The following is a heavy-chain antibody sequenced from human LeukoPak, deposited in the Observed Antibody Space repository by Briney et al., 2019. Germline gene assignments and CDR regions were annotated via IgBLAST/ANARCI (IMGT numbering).Heavy chain of an antibody. J-gene: IGHJ4*02. CDR3: ARWGNNYDSSVPIDY. CDR2: ISSRSSYV. Sequence: GGSLRLSCAASGFTFSNYVMNWVRRAPGKGLEWASSISSRSSYVYYADSVKGRFTISRDNAKNSLYLQMNSLRAEDTAVYYCARWGNNYDSSVPIDYWGQGTLVTVSS. V-gene: IGHV3-21*01. CDR1: GFTFSNYV. D-gene: IGHD3-22*01.